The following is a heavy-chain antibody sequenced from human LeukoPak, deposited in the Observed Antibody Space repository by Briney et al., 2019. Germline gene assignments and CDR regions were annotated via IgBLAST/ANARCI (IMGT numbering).Heavy chain of an antibody. D-gene: IGHD2-15*01. CDR1: GFPFSSYA. CDR3: VRGYSFGPYGMDV. V-gene: IGHV3-64D*09. Sequence: GGSLRLSCSASGFPFSSYAMHWVRQAPGKGLEYVPAISDSGGSTYYADSVKGRFTISRDNSKNTLYLQMSSLRAEDTAVYFCVRGYSFGPYGMDVWGQGTTVTVSS. CDR2: ISDSGGST. J-gene: IGHJ6*02.